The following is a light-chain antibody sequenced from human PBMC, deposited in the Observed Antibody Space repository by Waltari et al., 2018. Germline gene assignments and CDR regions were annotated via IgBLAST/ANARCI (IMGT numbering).Light chain of an antibody. CDR2: EVT. J-gene: IGLJ3*02. CDR1: SSDVGAYNH. CDR3: SSDAGFNTLV. V-gene: IGLV2-8*01. Sequence: QSALTQPPSASGSPGQSVTISCTGTSSDVGAYNHVSWYQHHPGRAPRPMIYEVTKRPSGVPARFSGSKSGNTASLTVSGLQDEDEADYYCSSDAGFNTLVFGGGTKVTVL.